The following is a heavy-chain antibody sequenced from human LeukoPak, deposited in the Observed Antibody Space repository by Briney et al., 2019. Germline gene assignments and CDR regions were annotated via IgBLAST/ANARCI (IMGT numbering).Heavy chain of an antibody. CDR2: ISSHSIGI. Sequence: PGRSLRLSCAPSGFTFDDYAMHWVRQAPGKGLEWVSGISSHSIGIGYAGSVKGRFTIPRDNAKNFLYLQMNSLRAEDTALYYCAKDNGVGVVVTADDAFDIWGQGTMVTVSS. J-gene: IGHJ3*02. CDR1: GFTFDDYA. D-gene: IGHD2-21*02. V-gene: IGHV3-9*01. CDR3: AKDNGVGVVVTADDAFDI.